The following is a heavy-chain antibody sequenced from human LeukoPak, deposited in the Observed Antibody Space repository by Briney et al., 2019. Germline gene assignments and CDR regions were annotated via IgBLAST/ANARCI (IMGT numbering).Heavy chain of an antibody. CDR1: GGSISGYY. CDR2: INHSGST. Sequence: SETLSLTCTVSGGSISGYYWSWIRQPPGKGLEWIGEINHSGSTNYNPSLKSRVTISVDTSKNQFSLKLSSVTAADTAVYYCARGLIGQQLVRWYFDYWGQGTLVTVSS. J-gene: IGHJ4*02. CDR3: ARGLIGQQLVRWYFDY. V-gene: IGHV4-34*01. D-gene: IGHD6-13*01.